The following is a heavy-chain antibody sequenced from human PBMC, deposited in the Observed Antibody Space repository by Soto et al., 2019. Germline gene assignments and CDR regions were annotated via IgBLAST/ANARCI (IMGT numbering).Heavy chain of an antibody. CDR2: ISGHNGNT. V-gene: IGHV1-18*04. CDR1: GYSFTSYG. Sequence: AAVKVSCKASGYSFTSYGISWVRQAPGQGPEWMGWISGHNGNTNHPQSLQGRVTMTTDTSRNTAYMELRSLRSDDTAVYYCARHRFNYYDDTVYYYFDYWGQGTMVTVSS. D-gene: IGHD3-22*01. CDR3: ARHRFNYYDDTVYYYFDY. J-gene: IGHJ4*02.